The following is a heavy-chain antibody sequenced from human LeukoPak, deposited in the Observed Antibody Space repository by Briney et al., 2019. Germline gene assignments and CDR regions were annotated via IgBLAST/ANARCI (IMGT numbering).Heavy chain of an antibody. CDR1: GFTFSSYA. CDR2: ISGSGGST. J-gene: IGHJ6*03. D-gene: IGHD2-8*02. Sequence: QPGGSLGLSCAASGFTFSSYAMSWVRQAPGKGLEWVSAISGSGGSTYYADSVKGRFTISRDNSKNTLYLQMNSLRAEDTAVYYCAKVPGGALYYYMDVWGKGTTVTVSS. CDR3: AKVPGGALYYYMDV. V-gene: IGHV3-23*01.